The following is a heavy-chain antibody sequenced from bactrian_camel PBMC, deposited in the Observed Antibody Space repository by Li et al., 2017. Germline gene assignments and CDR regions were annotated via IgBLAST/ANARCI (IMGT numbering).Heavy chain of an antibody. D-gene: IGHD1*01. J-gene: IGHJ4*01. CDR3: ALNHGLLVQCSLSSY. Sequence: HVQLVESGGGSVQAGGSLRLSCTTSGFAFDNPYMGWYRQAPGNQCELVSTIRSDGSTFYLDSVKGRFTISQDNAKNTVYLQMNSLKPEDTAVYYCALNHGLLVQCSLSSYWGQGTQVTVS. CDR1: GFAFDNPY. V-gene: IGHV3S55*01. CDR2: IRSDGST.